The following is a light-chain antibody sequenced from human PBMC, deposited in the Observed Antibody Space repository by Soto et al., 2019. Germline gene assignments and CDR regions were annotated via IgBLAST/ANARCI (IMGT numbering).Light chain of an antibody. CDR2: GAS. Sequence: ESVLTQYPGTLSLSPGERATLSCRASQSVSSSYLAWYQQRPGQAPRLLIYGASSRPTGIPDRFSGSGSGTDFTLTISRLEPEDFAVYYCQQYGSSSTFGQGTRLAIK. J-gene: IGKJ5*01. V-gene: IGKV3-20*01. CDR3: QQYGSSST. CDR1: QSVSSSY.